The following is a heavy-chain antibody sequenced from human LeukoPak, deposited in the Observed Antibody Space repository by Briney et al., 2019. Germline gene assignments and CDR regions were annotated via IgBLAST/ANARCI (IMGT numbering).Heavy chain of an antibody. V-gene: IGHV4-39*07. CDR1: GGSISSSSYY. D-gene: IGHD3-22*01. CDR2: IYYSGST. CDR3: ARLSSGYYYLFDY. Sequence: SETLSLTCTVSGGSISSSSYYWGWIRQPPGKGLEWIGSIYYSGSTYYNPSLKSRVTISVDTSKNQFSLKLSSVTAADTAVYYCARLSSGYYYLFDYWGQGTLVTVSS. J-gene: IGHJ4*02.